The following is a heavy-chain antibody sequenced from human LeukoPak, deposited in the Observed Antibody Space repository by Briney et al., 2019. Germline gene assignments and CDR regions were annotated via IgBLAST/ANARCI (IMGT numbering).Heavy chain of an antibody. Sequence: GGSLRLSCAASGFIFSNYAMMWVRQAPVKGLEWVSSVTGSGGGTFYADSVKGRFTISRDNSQNTLYLQMNSLGAEDTAVYYCAKGAASALVDWFDPWGQGTLVTVSS. V-gene: IGHV3-23*01. D-gene: IGHD6-25*01. CDR2: VTGSGGGT. CDR1: GFIFSNYA. J-gene: IGHJ5*02. CDR3: AKGAASALVDWFDP.